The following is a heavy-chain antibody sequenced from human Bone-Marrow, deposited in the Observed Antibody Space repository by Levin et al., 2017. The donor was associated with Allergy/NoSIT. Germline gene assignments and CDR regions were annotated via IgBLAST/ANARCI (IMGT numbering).Heavy chain of an antibody. D-gene: IGHD3-10*01. V-gene: IGHV1-2*06. CDR3: ARDRGENWFDP. J-gene: IGHJ5*02. CDR2: ITPNTGGT. Sequence: ASVKVSCKASGSTFSGYYIHWVRQAPGQGLEWMGRITPNTGGTNSAQNFRGRVTMTRDTSISTVYIELRNLRSDDTAVYYCARDRGENWFDPWGQGTLVTVSS. CDR1: GSTFSGYY.